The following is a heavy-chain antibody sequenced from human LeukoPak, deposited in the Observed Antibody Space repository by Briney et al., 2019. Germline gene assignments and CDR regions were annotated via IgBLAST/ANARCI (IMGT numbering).Heavy chain of an antibody. V-gene: IGHV4-38-2*02. Sequence: PETLSLTCAVSGYSISSGYYWGWIRQPPGKGLEWIGSIYHSGSTYYNPSLKSRVTISVDTSKNQFSLKLSSVTAADTAVYYCARDLRGYSYGPWFDPWGQGTLVTVSS. CDR2: IYHSGST. CDR1: GYSISSGYY. D-gene: IGHD5-18*01. CDR3: ARDLRGYSYGPWFDP. J-gene: IGHJ5*02.